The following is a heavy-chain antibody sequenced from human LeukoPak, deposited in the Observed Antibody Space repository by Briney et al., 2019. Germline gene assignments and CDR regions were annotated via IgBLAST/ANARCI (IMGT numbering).Heavy chain of an antibody. J-gene: IGHJ5*02. D-gene: IGHD1-14*01. V-gene: IGHV4-59*08. CDR1: GGSISSYY. CDR2: IYYSGST. Sequence: PSETLSLTCTVSGGSISSYYWSWIRQPPGKGLEWIGYIYYSGSTNYNPSLKSRVTISVDTSKNQFSLKLSSVTAADTAVYYCARGEVTTYNWFDPWGQGTLVTVSS. CDR3: ARGEVTTYNWFDP.